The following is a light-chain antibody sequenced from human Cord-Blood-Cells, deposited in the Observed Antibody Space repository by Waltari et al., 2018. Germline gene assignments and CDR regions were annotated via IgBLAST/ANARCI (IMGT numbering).Light chain of an antibody. J-gene: IGKJ4*01. V-gene: IGKV3D-15*01. CDR1: QSVTSN. CDR3: QQYNNWPRLT. Sequence: EIVMTQSPAILPVSPGERATLSCRASQSVTSNLAWYPQKPGQAPRLLIYGASIRATGIPARFSGSGSGTEFTLTISSLQSEDFAVYYCQQYNNWPRLTFGGGTKVEIK. CDR2: GAS.